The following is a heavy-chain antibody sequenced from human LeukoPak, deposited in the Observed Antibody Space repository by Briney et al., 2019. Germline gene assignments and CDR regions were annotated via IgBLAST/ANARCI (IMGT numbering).Heavy chain of an antibody. D-gene: IGHD6-13*01. CDR3: ARGSSSWYLGPFDI. CDR1: GGSISSSSYY. CDR2: IYYSGST. V-gene: IGHV4-39*07. J-gene: IGHJ3*02. Sequence: SETLSLTCTVSGGSISSSSYYWGWIRQPPGKGLEWIGSIYYSGSTYYNPSLKSRVTISVDTSKNQFSLKLSSVTAADTAVYYCARGSSSWYLGPFDIWGQGTMVSVSS.